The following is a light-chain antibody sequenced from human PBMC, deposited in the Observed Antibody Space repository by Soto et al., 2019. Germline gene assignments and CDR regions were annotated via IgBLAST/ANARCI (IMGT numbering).Light chain of an antibody. CDR2: SAS. V-gene: IGKV3-15*01. CDR3: LHCNNQLT. J-gene: IGKJ4*01. CDR1: QSVSIN. Sequence: EIVMTQSPATLSVSPGESASLSCRASQSVSINLAWYLQKPGLPPRLLIYSASTRATDIPGRFSGSGSGTLFTLTISCLQSEAFGLYYCLHCNNQLTFGGGTKVEIK.